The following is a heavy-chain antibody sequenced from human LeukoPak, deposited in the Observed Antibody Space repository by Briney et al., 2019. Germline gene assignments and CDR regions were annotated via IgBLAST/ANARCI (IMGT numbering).Heavy chain of an antibody. Sequence: SETLSLTCTVSGVSINTYYASWIRQAPGKGLEFIGFIYNGGNTNYNPSLKSRATISVDTSNNQFSLRLTSVTAAGTAMYYCAAGPWELDFWGQGTLVTVSS. J-gene: IGHJ4*02. CDR2: IYNGGNT. D-gene: IGHD1-26*01. V-gene: IGHV4-4*09. CDR3: AAGPWELDF. CDR1: GVSINTYY.